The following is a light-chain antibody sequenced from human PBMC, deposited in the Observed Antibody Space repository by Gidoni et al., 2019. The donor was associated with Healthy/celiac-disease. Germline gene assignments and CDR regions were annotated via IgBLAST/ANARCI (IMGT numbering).Light chain of an antibody. Sequence: QSALTHPASVSGSPGQSITISCTGTSSDVGGYNYVSWYQQHPGKAPKLMIYDVRNRPAGVSNRFSGSKSGNTASLTISGLQAEDEADYYCSSYTSSSTRVFGTGTKVTVL. CDR2: DVR. J-gene: IGLJ1*01. CDR3: SSYTSSSTRV. V-gene: IGLV2-14*03. CDR1: SSDVGGYNY.